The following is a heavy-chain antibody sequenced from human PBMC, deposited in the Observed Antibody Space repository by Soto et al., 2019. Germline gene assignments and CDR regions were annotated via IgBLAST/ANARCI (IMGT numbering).Heavy chain of an antibody. V-gene: IGHV1-18*01. CDR2: ISPYNGDA. CDR3: ARDYGGLAMADTTGDYVDY. D-gene: IGHD6-19*01. CDR1: GYTFTSYG. Sequence: QVTLVQSGAAVKKPGASVKVSCETFGYTFTSYGLTWVRQAPGKGLEWMGWISPYNGDAKYAHNVQGSLTLTTDVATNTAYLELRSLAAADTAVYFCARDYGGLAMADTTGDYVDYGGQGTLVTVST. J-gene: IGHJ4*02.